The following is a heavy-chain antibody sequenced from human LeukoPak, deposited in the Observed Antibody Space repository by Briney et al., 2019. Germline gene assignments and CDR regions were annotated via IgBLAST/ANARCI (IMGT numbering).Heavy chain of an antibody. Sequence: SETLSLTCAVYGGSFSGYYWSWVRQPPGKGLEWIGEINHSGSTNYNPSLKSRVTISVDTSKNQFSLRLSSVTAADTAVYCCAGSSVIGLDYWGQGTLVTVSS. D-gene: IGHD4-11*01. CDR1: GGSFSGYY. CDR3: AGSSVIGLDY. J-gene: IGHJ4*02. CDR2: INHSGST. V-gene: IGHV4-34*01.